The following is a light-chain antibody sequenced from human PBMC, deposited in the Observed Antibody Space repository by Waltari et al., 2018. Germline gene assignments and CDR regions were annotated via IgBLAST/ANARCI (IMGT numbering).Light chain of an antibody. CDR2: GAS. V-gene: IGKV3-15*01. CDR3: QQYNNWPRA. J-gene: IGKJ1*01. Sequence: EIVMTQSPATLSVSPGERATLSCRASQSVSSSLAWYQQKPGLAPRLLIYGASTRATGIPARFSGSGSGTEFTLTISSLQSEDFAVYYCQQYNNWPRAFGQGTKVEIK. CDR1: QSVSSS.